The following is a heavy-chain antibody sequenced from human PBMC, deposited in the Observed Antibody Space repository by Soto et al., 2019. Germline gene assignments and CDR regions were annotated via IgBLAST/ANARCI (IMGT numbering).Heavy chain of an antibody. D-gene: IGHD3-22*01. CDR1: GFTFSSYS. CDR3: ATRGNYYDSSGYYYWDVGTPNPFDY. Sequence: GGSLRLSCAASGFTFSSYSMNWVRQAPGKGLEWVSYISSSSSTIYYADSVKGRFTISRDNAKNSLYLQMNSLRDEDTAVYYCATRGNYYDSSGYYYWDVGTPNPFDYWGQGTLVTVSS. V-gene: IGHV3-48*02. CDR2: ISSSSSTI. J-gene: IGHJ4*02.